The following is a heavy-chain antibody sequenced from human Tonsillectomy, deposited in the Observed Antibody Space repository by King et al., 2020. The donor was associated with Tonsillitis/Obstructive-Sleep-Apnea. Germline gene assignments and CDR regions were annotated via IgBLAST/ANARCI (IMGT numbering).Heavy chain of an antibody. CDR1: GGSFSGYY. Sequence: VQLQQWGAGLLKPSETLSLTCAVYGGSFSGYYWTWIRQPPGKGLEWIGEINRGGSTNPNPSLKSRVTISVDTSKNQFSLKMRSVTAADTAVYYCARVGGLSSSSASDACDVWGLGTMVTVSS. CDR3: ARVGGLSSSSASDACDV. J-gene: IGHJ3*01. CDR2: INRGGST. D-gene: IGHD6-6*01. V-gene: IGHV4-34*01.